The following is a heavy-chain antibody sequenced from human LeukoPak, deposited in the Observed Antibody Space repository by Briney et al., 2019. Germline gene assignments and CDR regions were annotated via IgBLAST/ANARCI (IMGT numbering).Heavy chain of an antibody. CDR1: GFTFSSYA. D-gene: IGHD3-10*01. V-gene: IGHV3-30-3*01. CDR3: AKAGHSDYYGSGSYYDG. J-gene: IGHJ4*02. Sequence: GRSLRLSCAASGFTFSSYAMHWVRQAPCKGLEWVAVISYDGSNKYYADSVKGRFTISRDNSKNTLYLQMNSLRAEDTAVYYCAKAGHSDYYGSGSYYDGWGQGTLVTVSS. CDR2: ISYDGSNK.